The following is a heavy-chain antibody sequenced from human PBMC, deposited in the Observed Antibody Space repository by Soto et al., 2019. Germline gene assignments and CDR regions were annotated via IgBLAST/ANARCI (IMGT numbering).Heavy chain of an antibody. CDR1: GYTFTSYA. CDR3: AAPRYCSGGSCYLGDFDY. V-gene: IGHV1-3*01. J-gene: IGHJ4*02. D-gene: IGHD2-15*01. CDR2: INAGNGNT. Sequence: GASVKVSCKASGYTFTSYAMHWVRQAPGQRLEWMGWINAGNGNTKYSQKFQGRVTITRDTSASTAYMELSSLRSEDTAVYYCAAPRYCSGGSCYLGDFDYWGQGTLVTVSS.